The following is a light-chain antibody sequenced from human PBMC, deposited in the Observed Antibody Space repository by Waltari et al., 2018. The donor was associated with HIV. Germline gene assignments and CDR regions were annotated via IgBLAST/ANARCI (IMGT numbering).Light chain of an antibody. V-gene: IGLV2-14*03. CDR2: DVS. CDR1: SSHAGRYKH. J-gene: IGLJ2*01. Sequence: QSALTQPASVSGSPGQSITLSCTGASSHAGRYKHAPWYQHHPGKAPKLIIYDVSNRPSGVSNRFSGSKSGTTASLTISGLQAEDEADYYCSSYTSSRTVVFGGGTKLTVL. CDR3: SSYTSSRTVV.